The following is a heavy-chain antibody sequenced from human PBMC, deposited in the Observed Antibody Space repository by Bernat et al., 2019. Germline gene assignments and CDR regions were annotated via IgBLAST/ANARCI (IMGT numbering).Heavy chain of an antibody. V-gene: IGHV3-7*01. CDR3: ARAFEEWLVKRYWYFDL. J-gene: IGHJ2*01. Sequence: EVQLVESGGGLVQPGGSLRLSCAASGFTFSSYWMSWVRQAPGKGLEGVANIKQDGSEQYYVDSVKGRFTISRDNAENSLYLQMNSLRAEDTAVYYCARAFEEWLVKRYWYFDLWGRGTLVTVSS. CDR2: IKQDGSEQ. CDR1: GFTFSSYW. D-gene: IGHD6-19*01.